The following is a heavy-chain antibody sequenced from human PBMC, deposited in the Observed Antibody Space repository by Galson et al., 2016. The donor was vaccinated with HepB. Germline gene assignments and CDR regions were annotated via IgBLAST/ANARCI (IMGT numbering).Heavy chain of an antibody. CDR1: GYTFTGHY. CDR3: ARGSGYRYVLSPCDY. CDR2: INPDSGGT. Sequence: SVKVSCKASGYTFTGHYIHWVRQAPGQGLEWMGRINPDSGGTNFAEKFQGRVNMTRDTSINTVYVELNSLKFDDTAVYYCARGSGYRYVLSPCDYWGQGTLVTVSS. D-gene: IGHD5-18*01. V-gene: IGHV1-2*06. J-gene: IGHJ4*02.